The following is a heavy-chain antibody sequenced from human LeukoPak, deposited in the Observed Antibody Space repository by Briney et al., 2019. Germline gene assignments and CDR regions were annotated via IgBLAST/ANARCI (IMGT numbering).Heavy chain of an antibody. J-gene: IGHJ4*02. CDR2: IRYDGSNK. CDR3: ARVRDYSNYFDY. Sequence: PGGSLRLSCAASGFTFNNYGMHWVRQAPGKGLEWVAFIRYDGSNKYYADSVKGRFTISRDNAKNSLYLQMNSLRAEDTAVYYCARVRDYSNYFDYWGQGTLVTVSS. CDR1: GFTFNNYG. D-gene: IGHD4-11*01. V-gene: IGHV3-30*02.